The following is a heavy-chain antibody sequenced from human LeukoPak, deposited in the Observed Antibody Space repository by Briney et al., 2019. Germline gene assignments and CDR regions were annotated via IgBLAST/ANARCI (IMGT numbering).Heavy chain of an antibody. V-gene: IGHV3-7*01. J-gene: IGHJ4*02. Sequence: GGSLRLSCAASGLTFSSLWMSWVRQAPGKGLEWVAHINVDGSGTYYVDSVRGRFTNSRDNAKNSLYLQMNTLRAEDTAVYYCAKYLTRAFDYWGQGTLVTVSS. CDR2: INVDGSGT. CDR3: AKYLTRAFDY. CDR1: GLTFSSLW. D-gene: IGHD2/OR15-2a*01.